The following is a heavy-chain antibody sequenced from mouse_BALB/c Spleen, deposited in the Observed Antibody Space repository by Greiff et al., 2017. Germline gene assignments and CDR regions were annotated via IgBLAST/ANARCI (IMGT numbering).Heavy chain of an antibody. Sequence: EVMLVESGGGLVQPGGSRKLSCAASGFTFSSFGMHWVRQAPEKGLEWVAYISSGSSTIYYADTVKGRFTISRDNPKNTLFLQMTSLRSEDTAMYYCARGGSSYVPYAMDYWGQGTSVTVSS. CDR3: ARGGSSYVPYAMDY. CDR2: ISSGSSTI. J-gene: IGHJ4*01. V-gene: IGHV5-17*02. CDR1: GFTFSSFG. D-gene: IGHD1-1*01.